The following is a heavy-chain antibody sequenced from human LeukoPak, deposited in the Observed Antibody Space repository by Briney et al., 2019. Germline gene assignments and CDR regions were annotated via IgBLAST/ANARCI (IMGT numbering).Heavy chain of an antibody. CDR1: GFTFSSYA. CDR3: ARYAVVGTPFFDY. D-gene: IGHD2-15*01. J-gene: IGHJ4*02. CDR2: ISDSGGST. Sequence: GGSLRLSCAASGFTFSSYAMSWVRQAPGKGLGWVSAISDSGGSTYYADSVKGRFTSSRDNSKNTLYLQMSSLRAEDTAVYYCARYAVVGTPFFDYWGQGTLVTVSS. V-gene: IGHV3-23*01.